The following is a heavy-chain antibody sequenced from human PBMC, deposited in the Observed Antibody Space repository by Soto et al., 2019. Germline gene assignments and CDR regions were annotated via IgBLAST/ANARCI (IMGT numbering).Heavy chain of an antibody. J-gene: IGHJ5*02. CDR3: AREKGSSTGRTQATCFAP. D-gene: IGHD6-13*01. CDR1: GGSISSGTYH. V-gene: IGHV4-31*03. Sequence: PSETLSLTCTVSGGSISSGTYHWTWIRQHPEKGLEWIGYIYYSGSTYYNPSLKSRVTISIDTSKSQFSLKLTSVTAADTAVYYCAREKGSSTGRTQATCFAPGGQEPLVTVPS. CDR2: IYYSGST.